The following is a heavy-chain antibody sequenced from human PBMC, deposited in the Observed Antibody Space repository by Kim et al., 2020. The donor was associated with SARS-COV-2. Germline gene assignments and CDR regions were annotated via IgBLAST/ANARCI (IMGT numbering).Heavy chain of an antibody. CDR2: IDTGGNT. CDR1: GFSVSSNY. CDR3: GTITSGNTNS. V-gene: IGHV3-53*01. Sequence: GGSLRLSCAASGFSVSSNYMAWVRQAPGKGLEWVSLIDTGGNTNYADTVKGRFTISRDSSKNTMYLQMNSLRVEDTALYYCGTITSGNTNSWGQGALVTVSS. J-gene: IGHJ4*02. D-gene: IGHD1-1*01.